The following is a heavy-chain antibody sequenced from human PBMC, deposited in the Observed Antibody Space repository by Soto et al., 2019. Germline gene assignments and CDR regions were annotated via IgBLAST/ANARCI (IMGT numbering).Heavy chain of an antibody. D-gene: IGHD6-13*01. Sequence: SETLSLTCAVYGGSFSGYYWSWIRQPPGKGLEWIGEINHSGSTNYNPSLKSRVTISVDTSKNQFSLKLSSVTAADTAVYYCASESRPGIAAAGAGVNDYWGQGTLVTVSS. CDR3: ASESRPGIAAAGAGVNDY. CDR1: GGSFSGYY. V-gene: IGHV4-34*01. J-gene: IGHJ4*02. CDR2: INHSGST.